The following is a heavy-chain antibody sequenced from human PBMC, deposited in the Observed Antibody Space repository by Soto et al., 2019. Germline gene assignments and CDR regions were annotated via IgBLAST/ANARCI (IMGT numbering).Heavy chain of an antibody. CDR1: GGTFSSYS. CDR2: IIPIFGTA. Sequence: QVQLVQSGAEVKKPGSSVKVSCKASGGTFSSYSINWVRQAPGQGLEWMGGIIPIFGTANYAQKFQGRVTLTADESTSTAHMELSCLRNEDTAVYYCARPFQSWPGGWYFDLWGRGTLVTVSS. V-gene: IGHV1-69*01. CDR3: ARPFQSWPGGWYFDL. J-gene: IGHJ2*01. D-gene: IGHD3-16*01.